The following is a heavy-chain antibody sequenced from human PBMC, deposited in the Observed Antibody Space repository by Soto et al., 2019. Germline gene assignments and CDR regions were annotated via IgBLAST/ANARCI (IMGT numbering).Heavy chain of an antibody. Sequence: LRLSCAASGFTFSKHWMHWVRQAPGKGLVWVSHIKTDGDTYYPGSVKGRFTISRENAKNSLYLQMNSLRAGDTAVYYCARAKRIAARPGYYGMDVWGQGTTVTVSS. CDR2: IKTDGDT. V-gene: IGHV3-13*01. J-gene: IGHJ6*02. D-gene: IGHD6-6*01. CDR1: GFTFSKHW. CDR3: ARAKRIAARPGYYGMDV.